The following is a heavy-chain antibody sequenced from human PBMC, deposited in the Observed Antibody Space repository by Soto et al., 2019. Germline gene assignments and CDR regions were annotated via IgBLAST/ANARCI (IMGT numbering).Heavy chain of an antibody. D-gene: IGHD5-18*01. J-gene: IGHJ4*02. CDR1: GFTFSSYA. CDR2: ISGSGGST. Sequence: VGSLRLSCAASGFTFSSYAMSWFRQAPGNGLEWVSAISGSGGSTYYADSVKGRFTISRDNSKNTLYLQMNSLRADDTAVYYCAKDPNRGYSYGRDYWGQGTLVTVSS. V-gene: IGHV3-23*01. CDR3: AKDPNRGYSYGRDY.